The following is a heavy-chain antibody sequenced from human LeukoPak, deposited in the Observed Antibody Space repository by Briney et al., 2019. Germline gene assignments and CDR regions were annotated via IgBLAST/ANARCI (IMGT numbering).Heavy chain of an antibody. Sequence: PGGSLRLSCAASGFTFSHYAMHWVCQAPDKGLEWVAVISYDGSNKYYADSVKGRFTISRDNSKNTLYLQMNSLRAEDTAVYYCAKSPHDYGDYYYYYYGMDVWGQGTTVTVSS. CDR2: ISYDGSNK. J-gene: IGHJ6*02. CDR1: GFTFSHYA. V-gene: IGHV3-30*18. CDR3: AKSPHDYGDYYYYYYGMDV. D-gene: IGHD4-17*01.